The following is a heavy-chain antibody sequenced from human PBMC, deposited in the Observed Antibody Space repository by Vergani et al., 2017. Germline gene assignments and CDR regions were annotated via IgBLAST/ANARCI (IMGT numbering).Heavy chain of an antibody. J-gene: IGHJ6*03. CDR3: ARVGRSPYCSRTSCSNPYYYYYYMDV. CDR2: ISYDRGKK. D-gene: IGHD2-2*01. Sequence: VQLVESGGGLVQPGGSLRLSCAASGFTFSSYAMHWVRQAPGKGLEWVAVISYDRGKKYYADSVKGRFTISRDHSKNTLYLQMISLRADDTAVYYCARVGRSPYCSRTSCSNPYYYYYYMDVWGKGTTVTVSS. V-gene: IGHV3-30-3*01. CDR1: GFTFSSYA.